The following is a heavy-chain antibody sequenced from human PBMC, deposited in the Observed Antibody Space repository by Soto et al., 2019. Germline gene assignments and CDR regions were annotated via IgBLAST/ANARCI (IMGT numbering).Heavy chain of an antibody. D-gene: IGHD1-26*01. Sequence: GSLRLSCAASEFTFSSYAMHWVRQAPGKGLEWVAVISYDGSNKYYADSVKGRFTISRDNSENTLYLQMNSLRVEDTAVYYCARDTTVSPWPPDYWGQGTLVTVS. CDR2: ISYDGSNK. CDR1: EFTFSSYA. V-gene: IGHV3-30-3*01. CDR3: ARDTTVSPWPPDY. J-gene: IGHJ4*02.